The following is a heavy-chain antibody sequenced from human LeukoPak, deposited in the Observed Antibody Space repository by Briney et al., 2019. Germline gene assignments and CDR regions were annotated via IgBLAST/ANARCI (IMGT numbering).Heavy chain of an antibody. Sequence: SVKVSCKASGGTFTSYAISWVRQARGQGLEWMGGIIPIFGTANYAQKFQGRVTITTDESTSTAYMELSSLRSEDTAVYYCAGDLTLSSSWYLLGAWGQGTLVTVSS. V-gene: IGHV1-69*05. D-gene: IGHD6-13*01. J-gene: IGHJ5*02. CDR1: GGTFTSYA. CDR2: IIPIFGTA. CDR3: AGDLTLSSSWYLLGA.